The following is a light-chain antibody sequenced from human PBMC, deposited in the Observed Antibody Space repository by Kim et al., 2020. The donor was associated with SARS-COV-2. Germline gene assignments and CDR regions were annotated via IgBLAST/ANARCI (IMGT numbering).Light chain of an antibody. CDR1: QRVSSYY. Sequence: EIVLTQSPGPLSLSPGERATLSCKASQRVSSYYLAWYQQRPGQAPRLVIYRSSSRATGIPDRFSGSGSGTDFTLIISRLEPEDFAVYYCQQYGSSPLTFGGGTKVDIK. V-gene: IGKV3-20*01. J-gene: IGKJ4*02. CDR2: RSS. CDR3: QQYGSSPLT.